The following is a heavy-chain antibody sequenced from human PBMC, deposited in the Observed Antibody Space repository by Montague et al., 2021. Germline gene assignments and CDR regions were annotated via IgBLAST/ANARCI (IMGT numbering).Heavy chain of an antibody. D-gene: IGHD1-26*01. Sequence: SETLSPTCTVSGDSMNTYKWNWIRQPPGKGLEWIGYIYSSGNTNYNPSLKSRVTISVDTSRNQFSLEVSSVTAADTAMYYCAREWSGFDLWGHGTMVTVSS. V-gene: IGHV4-59*01. CDR1: GDSMNTYK. CDR3: AREWSGFDL. J-gene: IGHJ3*01. CDR2: IYSSGNT.